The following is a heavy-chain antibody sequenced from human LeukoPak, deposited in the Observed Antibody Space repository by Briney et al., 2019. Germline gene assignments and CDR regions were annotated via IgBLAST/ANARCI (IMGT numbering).Heavy chain of an antibody. V-gene: IGHV4-4*07. CDR2: IYTSENT. CDR3: AREGASSFWGSYEY. J-gene: IGHJ4*02. CDR1: GGSFNTYY. D-gene: IGHD1-26*01. Sequence: PSETLSLTCTVSGVSGGSFNTYYWGWVRQPAGRGLEWIGRIYTSENTNYNPALKSRVTISIGKPKKQFSLKLSPVTAADTAVYYCAREGASSFWGSYEYWGQGILVTVSS.